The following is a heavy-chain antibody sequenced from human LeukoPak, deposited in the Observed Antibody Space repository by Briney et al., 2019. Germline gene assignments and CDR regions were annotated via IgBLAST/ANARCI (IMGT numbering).Heavy chain of an antibody. V-gene: IGHV3-11*01. D-gene: IGHD5-12*01. CDR1: GFTFTDYY. CDR2: ISPGGKTV. CDR3: ARGGGYAWDY. Sequence: GGSLRLSCAGSGFTFTDYYMTWIRQAPGKGLEWVSYISPGGKTVDYADSVKGRFTISRDNAKNSLYLQMNSLRADDTAVYYCARGGGYAWDYWGQGTLVTVSS. J-gene: IGHJ4*02.